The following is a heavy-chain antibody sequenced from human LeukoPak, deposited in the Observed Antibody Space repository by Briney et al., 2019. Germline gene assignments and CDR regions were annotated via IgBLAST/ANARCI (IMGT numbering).Heavy chain of an antibody. J-gene: IGHJ4*02. D-gene: IGHD6-19*01. V-gene: IGHV1-69*04. Sequence: ASVKVSCKASGGTFSSYAISWVRQAPGQGLEWMGRIIPILGIANYAQKFQGRVTITADKSTSTAYMELSSLRSEDTAVYYCARGSSSGWYQSADYWGQGTLVTVSS. CDR1: GGTFSSYA. CDR2: IIPILGIA. CDR3: ARGSSSGWYQSADY.